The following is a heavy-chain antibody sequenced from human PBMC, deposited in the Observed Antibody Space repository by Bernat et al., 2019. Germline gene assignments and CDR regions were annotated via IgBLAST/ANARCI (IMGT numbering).Heavy chain of an antibody. CDR1: GVSIKNYY. J-gene: IGHJ3*02. CDR2: ISYSGTT. Sequence: QVQLQESGPGLVKPSETLSLTCAVSGVSIKNYYWSWIRQPPGKGLEWVGYISYSGTTNYNPSLKSRVSISVDTSKNQFSLKLTSVTAADTAVYYCARDPVAEQHDAFDIWGQGTMVTVSS. V-gene: IGHV4-59*01. CDR3: ARDPVAEQHDAFDI. D-gene: IGHD6-19*01.